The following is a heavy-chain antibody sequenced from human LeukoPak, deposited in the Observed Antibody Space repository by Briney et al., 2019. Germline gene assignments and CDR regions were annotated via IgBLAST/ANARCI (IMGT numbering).Heavy chain of an antibody. Sequence: GESLKISCKASGYSFTSYWSGWVRQMPGKGLEWMGIIYPGDSDTRYSPSFQGRVTISADKSISSAYLQWSSLKASDTAMYYCARSPNHQDAFDIWGQGTMVTVSS. CDR3: ARSPNHQDAFDI. D-gene: IGHD1-14*01. V-gene: IGHV5-51*01. J-gene: IGHJ3*02. CDR2: IYPGDSDT. CDR1: GYSFTSYW.